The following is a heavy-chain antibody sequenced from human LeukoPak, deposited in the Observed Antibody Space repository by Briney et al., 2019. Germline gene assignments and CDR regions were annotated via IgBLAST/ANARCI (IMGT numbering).Heavy chain of an antibody. J-gene: IGHJ4*02. Sequence: GGSLRLSCAASGFTFSSYWMSWVHQAPGKGLEWVANIKEDGSEKYYVDSVKGRFAISRDNAKNSLYLQMNSLRAEDTAVYYCADGEGRPLNYWGRGILVTVSS. D-gene: IGHD3-3*01. V-gene: IGHV3-7*01. CDR1: GFTFSSYW. CDR3: ADGEGRPLNY. CDR2: IKEDGSEK.